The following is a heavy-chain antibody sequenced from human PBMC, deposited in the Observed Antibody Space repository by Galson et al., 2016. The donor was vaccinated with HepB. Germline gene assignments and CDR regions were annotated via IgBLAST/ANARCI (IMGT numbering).Heavy chain of an antibody. CDR2: ISGSSTSI. D-gene: IGHD3-10*01. V-gene: IGHV3-23*01. CDR3: ARVITMVRGILKQRDYYGMDV. CDR1: GFTFSSFV. Sequence: SLRLSCAASGFTFSSFVMSWVRQAPGKGLEWVSVISGSSTSINYADSVKGRFTISRDNSRNTLYMQMNSLRDDDTAVYYCARVITMVRGILKQRDYYGMDVWGQGTTVTVSS. J-gene: IGHJ6*02.